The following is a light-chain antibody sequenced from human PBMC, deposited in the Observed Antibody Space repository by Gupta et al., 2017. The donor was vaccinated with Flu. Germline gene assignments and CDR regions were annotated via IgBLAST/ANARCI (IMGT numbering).Light chain of an antibody. CDR2: GAF. Sequence: PSSLSASVGDRVTISCRASQSVSNFLHWYQQKPGKAPKLLIFGAFTLQGGVPSRFSGSGSGTDFTLTINRLQPEDFATYYCQQGYSTPQTFGRGTTVEIK. CDR3: QQGYSTPQT. CDR1: QSVSNF. V-gene: IGKV1-39*01. J-gene: IGKJ4*02.